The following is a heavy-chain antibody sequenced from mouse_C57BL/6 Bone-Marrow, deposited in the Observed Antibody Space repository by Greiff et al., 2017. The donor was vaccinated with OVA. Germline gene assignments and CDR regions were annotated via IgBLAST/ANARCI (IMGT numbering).Heavy chain of an antibody. CDR3: ARSAGNYGY. CDR1: GYPFPSYW. J-gene: IGHJ2*01. CDR2: IDPSDSYT. V-gene: IGHV1-59*01. D-gene: IGHD2-1*01. Sequence: QVQLQQPWAELVRPVTSVKLSCKASGYPFPSYWMHCVKPRPGQGLEWIGVIDPSDSYTNYNQKFKGKATLTVDTSSSTAYMQLSSLTSEDSAVYYCARSAGNYGYWGQGTTLTVSS.